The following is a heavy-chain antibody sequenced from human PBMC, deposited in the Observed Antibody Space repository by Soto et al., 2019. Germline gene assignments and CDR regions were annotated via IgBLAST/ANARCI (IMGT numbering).Heavy chain of an antibody. CDR3: ARHPLYFDWPDAFDI. Sequence: QLQLQESGPGLVKPSETLSLTCTVSGGSISSSSYYWGWIRQPPGKGLEWIGSIYYSGSTYYNPSLKSRVTISVDTSKNQFSLKLSSVTAADTAVYYCARHPLYFDWPDAFDIWGQGTMVTVSS. V-gene: IGHV4-39*01. J-gene: IGHJ3*02. D-gene: IGHD3-9*01. CDR1: GGSISSSSYY. CDR2: IYYSGST.